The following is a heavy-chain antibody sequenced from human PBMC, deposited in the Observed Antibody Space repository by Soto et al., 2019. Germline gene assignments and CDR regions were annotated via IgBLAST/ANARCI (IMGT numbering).Heavy chain of an antibody. D-gene: IGHD1-1*01. CDR3: VRDMSEVGRHDNPTFDV. J-gene: IGHJ4*02. CDR2: ISPDNGET. CDR1: GYTFTSFG. V-gene: IGHV1-18*01. Sequence: GASVKVSCKAFGYTFTSFGISWVRQAPGQGPEWMGWISPDNGETIYAQKVQGRVTVTRDTSSTTVYMELRSLRPDDSAFYFCVRDMSEVGRHDNPTFDVWGQGALVTVSS.